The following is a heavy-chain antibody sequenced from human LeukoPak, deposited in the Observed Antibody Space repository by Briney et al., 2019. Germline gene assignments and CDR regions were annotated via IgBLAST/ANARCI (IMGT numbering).Heavy chain of an antibody. J-gene: IGHJ5*02. V-gene: IGHV4-34*01. CDR2: INHSGST. CDR1: GGSFSGYY. D-gene: IGHD3-9*01. CDR3: SESRRSFDWFDP. Sequence: LSLTCAVYGGSFSGYYWSWIRQPPGKGLEWIGEINHSGSTNYNPSLKSRVTISVDTSKNQFSLKLSSVTAADTAVYYCSESRRSFDWFDPWGQGTLVTVSS.